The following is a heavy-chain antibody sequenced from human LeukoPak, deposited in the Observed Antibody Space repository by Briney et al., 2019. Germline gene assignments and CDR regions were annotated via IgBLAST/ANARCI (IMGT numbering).Heavy chain of an antibody. V-gene: IGHV3-23*01. Sequence: GGSLRLSCAASGFTFSSYGMSWVRQAPGKGLEWVSAISGSGGSTYYADSVKGRVTISRDNSKNTLYLQMNSLRAEDTAVYYCATRLGYSSGWDQFDYWGQGTLVTVSS. CDR2: ISGSGGST. J-gene: IGHJ4*02. CDR1: GFTFSSYG. D-gene: IGHD6-19*01. CDR3: ATRLGYSSGWDQFDY.